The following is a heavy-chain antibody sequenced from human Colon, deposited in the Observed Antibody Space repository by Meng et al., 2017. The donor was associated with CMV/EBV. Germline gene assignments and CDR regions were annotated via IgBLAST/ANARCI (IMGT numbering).Heavy chain of an antibody. Sequence: VQLHVEGPGLVKPSEPLSLTFTVSCGSSGSYYWNWMRQPDGKGLEWIGRIHTTDSTNYNPSLKSRVTISVDTSKNQFSLKLTSVTAADTAVYYCARDTGTTGTGSLFDYWGQGILVTVSS. CDR3: ARDTGTTGTGSLFDY. D-gene: IGHD1-1*01. V-gene: IGHV4-4*07. CDR1: CGSSGSYY. CDR2: IHTTDST. J-gene: IGHJ4*02.